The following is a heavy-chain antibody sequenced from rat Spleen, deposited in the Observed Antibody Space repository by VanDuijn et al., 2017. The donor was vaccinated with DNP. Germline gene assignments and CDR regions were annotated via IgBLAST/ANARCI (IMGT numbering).Heavy chain of an antibody. Sequence: MQLQESGPGLVQPSQTLSLTCTVSEFSLMDYSVHWVRQPPGKGLEWMGVIWGNGNTNYNSALKSRLSISRDTSKSQVYLKMNSLQTEDTATYYCAREGIIRGTHYFDYWGQGVMVTVSS. J-gene: IGHJ2*01. CDR2: IWGNGNT. CDR3: AREGIIRGTHYFDY. CDR1: EFSLMDYS. D-gene: IGHD4-3*01. V-gene: IGHV2S54*01.